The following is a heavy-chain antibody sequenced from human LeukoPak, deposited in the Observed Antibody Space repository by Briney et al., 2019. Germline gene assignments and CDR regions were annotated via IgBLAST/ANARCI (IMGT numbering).Heavy chain of an antibody. CDR1: GGSINSNSYY. D-gene: IGHD5-24*01. Sequence: NPSETLSLTCTVSGGSINSNSYYWGWIRQPPGKGLEWIGTISYSGSTYYNPSLKSRVTISVDTSKNHFSLKLSSVTAADTAVYCCARRRDNNYYYDMDVWGQGTTVTVSS. J-gene: IGHJ6*02. CDR2: ISYSGST. CDR3: ARRRDNNYYYDMDV. V-gene: IGHV4-39*02.